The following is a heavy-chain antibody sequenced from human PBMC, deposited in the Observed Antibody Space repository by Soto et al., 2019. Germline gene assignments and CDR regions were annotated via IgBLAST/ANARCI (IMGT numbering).Heavy chain of an antibody. CDR1: GGSISSGGYY. D-gene: IGHD2-21*01. CDR2: IYYSGTT. Sequence: QVQLQESGPGLVKPSQTLSLTCTVSGGSISSGGYYWNWIRQHPGKGLEWIGYIYYSGTTYYNPSLKRRVPRSVDTSKNQFSLKLSSVTAADTAVYYCAASCVGCGGFNYYGMDVWGQGTTVTVSS. CDR3: AASCVGCGGFNYYGMDV. J-gene: IGHJ6*02. V-gene: IGHV4-31*03.